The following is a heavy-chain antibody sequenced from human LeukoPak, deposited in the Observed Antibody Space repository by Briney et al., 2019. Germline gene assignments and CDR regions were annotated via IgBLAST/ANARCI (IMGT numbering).Heavy chain of an antibody. Sequence: GGSLRLSCAASGFTVSSNYMSWVRQAPGKGLEWVSVIYSGGSTYYADSVKGRFTISRDNSKNTLYLQMNSLRAEDTAIYYCAKPNYYDRGGYLFDYWGQGTPVTVSS. CDR1: GFTVSSNY. CDR3: AKPNYYDRGGYLFDY. D-gene: IGHD3-22*01. J-gene: IGHJ4*02. CDR2: IYSGGST. V-gene: IGHV3-66*04.